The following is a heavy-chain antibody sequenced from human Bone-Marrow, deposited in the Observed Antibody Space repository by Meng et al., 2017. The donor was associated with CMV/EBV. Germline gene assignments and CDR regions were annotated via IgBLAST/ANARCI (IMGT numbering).Heavy chain of an antibody. D-gene: IGHD3-3*01. V-gene: IGHV1-8*01. CDR1: GYTFTSYD. J-gene: IGHJ4*02. Sequence: ASVKVSCKASGYTFTSYDINWVRQATGQGLEWMGWMNPNSGNTGYAQKFQGRVTMTRNTSISTAYMEPSSLRSEDTAVYYCAISTKPKYYDFWSGYYTGGLDYWGQGTLVTVPS. CDR2: MNPNSGNT. CDR3: AISTKPKYYDFWSGYYTGGLDY.